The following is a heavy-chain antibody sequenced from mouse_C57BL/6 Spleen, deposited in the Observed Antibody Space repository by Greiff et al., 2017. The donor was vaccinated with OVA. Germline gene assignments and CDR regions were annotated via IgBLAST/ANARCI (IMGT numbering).Heavy chain of an antibody. CDR1: GFTFSSYA. D-gene: IGHD2-5*01. V-gene: IGHV5-9-1*02. Sequence: EVQLVESGEGLVKPGGSLKLSCAASGFTFSSYAMSWVRQTPEKRLEWVAYISSGGDYIYYADTVKGRFTISRDNARNTLYLQMSSLKSEDTAMYYCTRDLLSNPWFAYGGQGTLVTVSA. J-gene: IGHJ3*01. CDR2: ISSGGDYI. CDR3: TRDLLSNPWFAY.